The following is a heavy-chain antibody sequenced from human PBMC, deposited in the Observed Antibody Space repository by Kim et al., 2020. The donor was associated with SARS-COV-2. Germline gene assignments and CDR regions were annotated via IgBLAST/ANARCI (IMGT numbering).Heavy chain of an antibody. Sequence: GGSLRLSCAASGFNFSSHRMHWVRQVPGKGLVGVARINPDGTSTTYADSVKGRFTISRDSAKNTLSLQMNSLRVEDTAVYYCVKDSSSSSWGQGTLVTVSS. CDR3: VKDSSSSS. D-gene: IGHD6-13*01. CDR1: GFNFSSHR. J-gene: IGHJ4*02. V-gene: IGHV3-74*01. CDR2: INPDGTST.